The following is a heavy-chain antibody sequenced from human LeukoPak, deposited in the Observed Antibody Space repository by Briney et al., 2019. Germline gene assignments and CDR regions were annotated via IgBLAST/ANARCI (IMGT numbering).Heavy chain of an antibody. D-gene: IGHD3-10*01. CDR2: INSDGRTT. J-gene: IGHJ4*02. Sequence: GGSLRLSCAASGFIFSSFWMHWVRQVPGKGRVWVSHINSDGRTTDYADSVRGRFTISRDNAKNTLYLQMNRLTVEDTAVYYCGRGMRDYYGLDYWGQGFLVTVSS. CDR1: GFIFSSFW. V-gene: IGHV3-74*01. CDR3: GRGMRDYYGLDY.